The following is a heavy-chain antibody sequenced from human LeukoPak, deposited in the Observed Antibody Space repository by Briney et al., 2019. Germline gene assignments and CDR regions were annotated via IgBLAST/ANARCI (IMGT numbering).Heavy chain of an antibody. CDR1: GFTFSSYE. D-gene: IGHD6-19*01. Sequence: GGSLRLSCAASGFTFSSYEMNWVRQAPGKGLEWVSYISRSGSTIHYADSVKGRFTISRDNAKNSLYLQMNSLRAEDTAVYYCAREGDSVWYVDYWGQEIVVIVSS. CDR3: AREGDSVWYVDY. CDR2: ISRSGSTI. J-gene: IGHJ4*02. V-gene: IGHV3-48*03.